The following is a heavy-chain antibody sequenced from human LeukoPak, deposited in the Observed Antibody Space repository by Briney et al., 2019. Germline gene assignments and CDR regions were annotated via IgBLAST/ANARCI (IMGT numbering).Heavy chain of an antibody. V-gene: IGHV3-23*01. CDR1: GFTFSSYA. CDR3: AKIPLGSEYDQFDY. Sequence: GGSLRLSCAASGFTFSSYAMSWVRQAPGKGLEWVSAISDSGGSTYYADSVKGRFTISRDNSKNTLYLQMNCLRAEDTAVYYCAKIPLGSEYDQFDYWGQGTLVTVSS. CDR2: ISDSGGST. D-gene: IGHD1-1*01. J-gene: IGHJ4*02.